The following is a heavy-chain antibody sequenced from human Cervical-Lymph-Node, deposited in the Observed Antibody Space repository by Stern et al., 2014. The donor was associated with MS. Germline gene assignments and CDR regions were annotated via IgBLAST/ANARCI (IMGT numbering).Heavy chain of an antibody. J-gene: IGHJ5*02. CDR1: GGTFSTYS. CDR2: ITPIFATA. CDR3: AFGGRSGYPKHFDP. Sequence: VQLVESGAEVKKPGSSVKVSCKASGGTFSTYSISWVRQAPGQGLEWMGGITPIFATANYAQKFHGRVTMTADDSTSTAYMELSSLRSEDTAVYYCAFGGRSGYPKHFDPWGQGTVVTVSS. V-gene: IGHV1-69*01. D-gene: IGHD5-12*01.